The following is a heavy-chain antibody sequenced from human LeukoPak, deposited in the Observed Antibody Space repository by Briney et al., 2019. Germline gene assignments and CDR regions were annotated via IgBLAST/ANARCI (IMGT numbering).Heavy chain of an antibody. CDR3: AKELVVIGDYFDY. D-gene: IGHD3-22*01. J-gene: IGHJ4*02. Sequence: GGSLRLSCAASGFTFSSYAMSWVRQAPGKGLEWVSGISGSGGVTYYADSVKGRFTISRDNSKNTLDLQMNSLRAEDTAVYYCAKELVVIGDYFDYWGQGTLVTVSS. CDR1: GFTFSSYA. V-gene: IGHV3-23*01. CDR2: ISGSGGVT.